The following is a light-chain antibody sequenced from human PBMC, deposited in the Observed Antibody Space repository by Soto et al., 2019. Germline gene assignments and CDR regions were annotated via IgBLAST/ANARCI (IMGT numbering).Light chain of an antibody. CDR2: GVS. CDR3: QQYGTAPWT. V-gene: IGKV3-20*01. CDR1: QAVSTSY. J-gene: IGKJ1*01. Sequence: ENVLTQSPGTLYLSPGERATLSSRASQAVSTSYIAWYQQKPGLSPRLLIYGVSTRATGIPDRFSGSGSGTDFTLTISRLEPEDFAVYYCQQYGTAPWTFGQETMVEVK.